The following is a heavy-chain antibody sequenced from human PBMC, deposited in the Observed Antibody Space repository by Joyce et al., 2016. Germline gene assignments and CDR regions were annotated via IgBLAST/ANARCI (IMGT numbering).Heavy chain of an antibody. CDR1: GYSFTGSY. CDR2: INPNSGLT. D-gene: IGHD4-11*01. V-gene: IGHV1-2*06. Sequence: QVQLVQSGAEMKKPGASVRVSCKASGYSFTGSYIHWFRQAPGQGPEGMGRINPNSGLTKYAPKFQDRVTMTTDTSITTAYMDLTRLSSDDMAVYYCARGAYSDYPYCDFWGQGTLVTVSS. J-gene: IGHJ4*02. CDR3: ARGAYSDYPYCDF.